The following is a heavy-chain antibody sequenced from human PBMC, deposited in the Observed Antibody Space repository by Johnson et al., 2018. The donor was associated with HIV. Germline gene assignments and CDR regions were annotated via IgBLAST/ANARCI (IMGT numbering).Heavy chain of an antibody. CDR3: AKDLAFAYCGGDCYSGAFDI. J-gene: IGHJ3*02. D-gene: IGHD2-21*02. Sequence: VQLVESGGDLVEPGESLRLSCVASGFTFSNAWMSWVRQAPGKGLEWVGRIKSKTDGGTTDYAAPVKGRFTISRDDSKNTLDLQMNSLRAEDTAVYYCAKDLAFAYCGGDCYSGAFDIWGQGTMVTVSS. V-gene: IGHV3-15*01. CDR1: GFTFSNAW. CDR2: IKSKTDGGTT.